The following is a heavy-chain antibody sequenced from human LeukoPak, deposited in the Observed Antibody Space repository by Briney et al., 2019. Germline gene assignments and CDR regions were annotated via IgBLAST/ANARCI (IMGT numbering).Heavy chain of an antibody. CDR3: ARANDLIDY. Sequence: PGGSLRLSCAASGFTFNNYAMSWVRQAPGKGLEWVSAISGSGGTTFYADSVKGRFTISRDNSKNTLYLQVNSLRAADTAVYYCARANDLIDYWGQGTLVTVSS. V-gene: IGHV3-23*01. CDR1: GFTFNNYA. CDR2: ISGSGGTT. J-gene: IGHJ4*02.